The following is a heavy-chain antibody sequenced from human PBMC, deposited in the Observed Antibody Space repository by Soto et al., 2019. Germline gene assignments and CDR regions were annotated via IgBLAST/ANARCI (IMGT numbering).Heavy chain of an antibody. Sequence: QLQLQESGSGVVKPSQTLSLTCAVSGGSISSGGYSWTWIRQPSGKGLEWIGYIYHSGSTYYNPSLKSRVTISVDRSNNQFSLKLNSVTAADTALYYCARVPDVWGQGTTVTVSS. CDR2: IYHSGST. J-gene: IGHJ6*02. CDR3: ARVPDV. V-gene: IGHV4-30-2*01. CDR1: GGSISSGGYS.